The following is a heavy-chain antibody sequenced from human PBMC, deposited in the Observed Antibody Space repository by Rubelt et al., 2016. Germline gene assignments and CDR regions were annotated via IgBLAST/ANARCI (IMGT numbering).Heavy chain of an antibody. CDR3: ARTNYYDSSGYRLYYFDY. D-gene: IGHD3-22*01. CDR2: INHSGST. V-gene: IGHV4-34*01. Sequence: LEWIGEINHSGSTNYNPSLKSRVTISVDTSKNQFSLKLSSVTAADTAVYYCARTNYYDSSGYRLYYFDYWGQGTLVTVSS. J-gene: IGHJ4*02.